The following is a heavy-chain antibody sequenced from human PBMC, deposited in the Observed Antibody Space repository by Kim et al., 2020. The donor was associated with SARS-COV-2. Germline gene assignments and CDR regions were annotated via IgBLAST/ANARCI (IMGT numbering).Heavy chain of an antibody. CDR2: IYYSGST. Sequence: SETLSLTCTVSGGSISDYYWSWIRQPPGKGLEWVGYIYYSGSTKYNPSLKSRVTMSVDTSKNQFSLNMNSVAAADTAVYFCARGSTQLPLGYCSGGTCLHFDYWGQGTLVTVSS. D-gene: IGHD2-15*01. CDR3: ARGSTQLPLGYCSGGTCLHFDY. J-gene: IGHJ4*02. V-gene: IGHV4-59*01. CDR1: GGSISDYY.